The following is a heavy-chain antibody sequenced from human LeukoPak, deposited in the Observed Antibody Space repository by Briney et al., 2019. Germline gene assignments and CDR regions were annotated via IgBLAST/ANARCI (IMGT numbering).Heavy chain of an antibody. CDR1: GFTFSSYS. D-gene: IGHD2-2*01. CDR3: ARDRRGPSRAGYCSSTSCYEVWFDP. J-gene: IGHJ5*02. V-gene: IGHV3-21*01. Sequence: GGSLRLSCAASGFTFSSYSMNWVRQAPGKGLEWVSSISSSSSYIYYADSVKGRFTISRDNAKNSLYLQMNSLRAEDTAVYYCARDRRGPSRAGYCSSTSCYEVWFDPWGQGTLVNVSS. CDR2: ISSSSSYI.